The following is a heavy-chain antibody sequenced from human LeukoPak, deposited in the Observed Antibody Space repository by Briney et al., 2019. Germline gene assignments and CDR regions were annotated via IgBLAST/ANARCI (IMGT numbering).Heavy chain of an antibody. V-gene: IGHV1-3*03. CDR2: INGGNGNT. CDR3: AGDGRRHGSGSYSVGFDY. D-gene: IGHD3-10*01. J-gene: IGHJ4*02. CDR1: GYTFTSYA. Sequence: GASVKVSCKASGYTFTSYAMHWVRQAPGQRLEWMGWINGGNGNTKYSQEFQGRVTITRDTSASTAYMEMSSLTSEDMAVYYCAGDGRRHGSGSYSVGFDYWGQGTLVTVSS.